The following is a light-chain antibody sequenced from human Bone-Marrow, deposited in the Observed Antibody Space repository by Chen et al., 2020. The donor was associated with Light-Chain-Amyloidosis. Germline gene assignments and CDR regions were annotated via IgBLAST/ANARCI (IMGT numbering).Light chain of an antibody. V-gene: IGLV1-40*01. CDR3: QSYDSSLSVV. CDR1: NSNIGAGYD. CDR2: RHS. J-gene: IGLJ2*01. Sequence: QYVLTQPPSVTGAPGQRVTISWNGKNSNIGAGYDVHWYQQFPGTVPKLLIFRHSLRPSGVPDRFSGSRSGTSSSLAITGLQAEDEADYYCQSYDSSLSVVFGGGTKLTVL.